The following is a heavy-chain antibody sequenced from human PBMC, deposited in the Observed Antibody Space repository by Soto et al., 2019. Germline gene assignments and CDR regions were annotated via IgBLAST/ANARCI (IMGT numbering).Heavy chain of an antibody. J-gene: IGHJ6*03. CDR2: INWNGGST. CDR1: GFTFDDYG. D-gene: IGHD6-13*01. V-gene: IGHV3-20*01. CDR3: AREVYSISWYVGLRESYYYYYMDV. Sequence: EVQLVESGGGVVRPGGSLRLSCAASGFTFDDYGMSWVRQAPGKGLEWVSGINWNGGSTGYADSVKGRFTISRDNAKNSLYLQMNSLRAVDTALYHCAREVYSISWYVGLRESYYYYYMDVWGKGTTVTVSS.